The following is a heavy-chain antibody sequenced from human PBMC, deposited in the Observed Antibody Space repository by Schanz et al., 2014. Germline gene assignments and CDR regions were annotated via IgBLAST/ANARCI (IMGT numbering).Heavy chain of an antibody. Sequence: QVQLVQSGAEVKKPGSSVKVSCKASGGTFSSYTISWVRQAPGQGLEWMGWISPYNGNTNYAQKLQGRVTMTADTSTSTAYMDLRSLRSDDTAVYYCARLSVAGRPHVNYWYFDLWGRGTLVTVSS. D-gene: IGHD6-19*01. CDR3: ARLSVAGRPHVNYWYFDL. J-gene: IGHJ2*01. V-gene: IGHV1-18*01. CDR1: GGTFSSYT. CDR2: ISPYNGNT.